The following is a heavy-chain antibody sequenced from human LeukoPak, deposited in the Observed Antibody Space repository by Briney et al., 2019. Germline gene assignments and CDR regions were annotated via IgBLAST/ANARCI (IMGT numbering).Heavy chain of an antibody. CDR2: ISAYNGNT. Sequence: ASVKVSCKASGYTFTSYGISWVRQAPGQGLEWMGWISAYNGNTNYAQKLQGRVTMTTDTSTSTAYMELSRLRSDDTAVYYCARWEDYYGSGSYSDYWGQGTLVTVSS. CDR3: ARWEDYYGSGSYSDY. D-gene: IGHD3-10*01. J-gene: IGHJ4*02. CDR1: GYTFTSYG. V-gene: IGHV1-18*01.